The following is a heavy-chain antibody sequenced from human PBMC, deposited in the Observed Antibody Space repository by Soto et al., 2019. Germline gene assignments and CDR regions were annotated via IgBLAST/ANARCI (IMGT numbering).Heavy chain of an antibody. J-gene: IGHJ6*02. D-gene: IGHD6-6*01. CDR1: GFTFSSYA. CDR3: ARDRGLYSSSSGAVSVGIYYYYYGMDV. V-gene: IGHV3-30-3*01. Sequence: GGSLRLSCAASGFTFSSYAMHWVRQAPGKGPEWVAVISYDGSNKYYADSVKGRFTISRDNSKNTLYLQMNSLRAEDTAVYYCARDRGLYSSSSGAVSVGIYYYYYGMDVWGQGTTVTVSS. CDR2: ISYDGSNK.